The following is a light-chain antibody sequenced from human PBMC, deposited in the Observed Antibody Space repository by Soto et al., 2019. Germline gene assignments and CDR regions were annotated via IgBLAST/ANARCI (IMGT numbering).Light chain of an antibody. CDR2: GNT. CDR1: NSNIGADFD. V-gene: IGLV1-40*01. CDR3: QSYDRSLTGV. Sequence: QSVLTQPPSVSGAPGQRITISCTGSNSNIGADFDVYWYQQLPGAAPKLLIYGNTNRPSGVPDRFSGSKSGTSASLAITGLQAEDEADYYCQSYDRSLTGVFGTGTKVTVL. J-gene: IGLJ1*01.